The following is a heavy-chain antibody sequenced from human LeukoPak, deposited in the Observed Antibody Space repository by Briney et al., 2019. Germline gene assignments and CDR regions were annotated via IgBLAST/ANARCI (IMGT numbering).Heavy chain of an antibody. CDR1: GFTFSSYW. J-gene: IGHJ4*02. D-gene: IGHD3-22*01. CDR3: ARELVGYYEVPDRFDY. CDR2: IKQDGSEK. V-gene: IGHV3-7*01. Sequence: QAGGSLRLSCAASGFTFSSYWMSWVRQAPGKGLEWVANIKQDGSEKYYVDSVKGRFTISRDNAKNSLYLQMNSLRAEDTAVYYCARELVGYYEVPDRFDYWGQGTLVTVSS.